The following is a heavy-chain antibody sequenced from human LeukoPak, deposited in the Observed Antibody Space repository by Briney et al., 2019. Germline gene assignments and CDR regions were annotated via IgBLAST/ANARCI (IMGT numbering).Heavy chain of an antibody. V-gene: IGHV3-23*01. J-gene: IGHJ4*02. Sequence: GGSLRLSCAASGFTFGSYAMSWVRQAPGKGLEWVSAISGSGGSTYYADSVKSRFTISRDNSKNTLYLQMNSLRAEDTAVYYCAKAEYYYGSGSYQRQYYFDYWGQGTLVTVSS. CDR2: ISGSGGST. D-gene: IGHD3-10*01. CDR3: AKAEYYYGSGSYQRQYYFDY. CDR1: GFTFGSYA.